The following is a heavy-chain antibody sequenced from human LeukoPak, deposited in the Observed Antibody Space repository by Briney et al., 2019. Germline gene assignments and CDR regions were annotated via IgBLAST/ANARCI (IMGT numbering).Heavy chain of an antibody. CDR1: GFTFSSYA. V-gene: IGHV3-23*01. Sequence: GGSLRLSCAASGFTFSSYAMSWVRQAPGKGLEWVSAISGSGGSTYYADSVKGRFTISRDNSKNTLYLQMNSLRAEDTAVYYCASPSLRGILWFGEFQYYFDYWGQGTLVTVSS. J-gene: IGHJ4*02. D-gene: IGHD3-10*01. CDR3: ASPSLRGILWFGEFQYYFDY. CDR2: ISGSGGST.